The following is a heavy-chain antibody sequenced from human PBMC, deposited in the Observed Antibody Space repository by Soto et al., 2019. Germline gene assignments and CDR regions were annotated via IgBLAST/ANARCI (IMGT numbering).Heavy chain of an antibody. CDR1: GGSISSGGYY. J-gene: IGHJ6*02. CDR2: IYYSGST. D-gene: IGHD4-17*01. CDR3: ARSVTVTTVFSPIFVYYGMDV. Sequence: KASETLSLTCTVSGGSISSGGYYWSWIRQHPGKGLEWIGYIYYSGSTYYNPSLKSRVTISVDTSKNQFSLKLSSVTAADTAVYYCARSVTVTTVFSPIFVYYGMDVWGQGTTVTVS. V-gene: IGHV4-31*03.